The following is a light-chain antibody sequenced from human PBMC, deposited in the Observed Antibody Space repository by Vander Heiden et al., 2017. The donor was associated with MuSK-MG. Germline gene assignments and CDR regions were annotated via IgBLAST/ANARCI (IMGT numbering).Light chain of an antibody. J-gene: IGLJ3*02. CDR1: SSDVGFYSY. CDR2: DVT. Sequence: SALTQPRSVSGSPGQSVTISCTGTSSDVGFYSYVSWYQQHPGTAPKLIIYDVTKRPSGVPDRFSGSRSDNTASLTISGLQAEDEADYHCCSYAGSRVFGGGTRLTVL. CDR3: CSYAGSRV. V-gene: IGLV2-11*01.